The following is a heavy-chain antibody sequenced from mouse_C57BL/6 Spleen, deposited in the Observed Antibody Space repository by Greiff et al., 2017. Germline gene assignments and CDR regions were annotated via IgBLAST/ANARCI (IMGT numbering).Heavy chain of an antibody. Sequence: VQLQQSGAELVKPGASVKISCKASGYAFSSYWMNWVKQRPGKGLEWIGQIYPGDGDTNYNGKFKGKATLTADESSSTAYMQLSSLTSEDSAVYFCARSITTVVAKAMDYWGQGTSVTVSS. J-gene: IGHJ4*01. CDR2: IYPGDGDT. D-gene: IGHD1-1*01. CDR3: ARSITTVVAKAMDY. CDR1: GYAFSSYW. V-gene: IGHV1-80*01.